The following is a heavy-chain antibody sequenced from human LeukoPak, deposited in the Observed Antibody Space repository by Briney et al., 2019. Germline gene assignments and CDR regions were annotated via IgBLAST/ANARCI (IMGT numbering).Heavy chain of an antibody. CDR1: GFTFSSYA. V-gene: IGHV3-23*01. J-gene: IGHJ3*02. CDR3: ARKYYYDSSGSDAFDI. D-gene: IGHD3-22*01. CDR2: ISGSGGST. Sequence: GGSLRLSCAASGFTFSSYAMHWVRQAPGKGLEWVSAISGSGGSTYYADSVKGRFTISRDNSKNTLYLQMNSLRAEDTAVYYCARKYYYDSSGSDAFDIWGQGTMVTVSS.